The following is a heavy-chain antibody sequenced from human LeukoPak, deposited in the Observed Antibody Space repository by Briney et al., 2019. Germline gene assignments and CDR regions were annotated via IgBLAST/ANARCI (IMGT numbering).Heavy chain of an antibody. J-gene: IGHJ4*02. Sequence: GGSLRLTCAASGFTFSSYSMNWVRQAPGKGLEWVSSISSSSSYIYYADSVKGRFTISRDNAKNSLYLQMNSLRAEDTAVYYCARTPTADWLPPGWGQGTLVTVSS. V-gene: IGHV3-21*01. CDR2: ISSSSSYI. CDR3: ARTPTADWLPPG. CDR1: GFTFSSYS. D-gene: IGHD3-9*01.